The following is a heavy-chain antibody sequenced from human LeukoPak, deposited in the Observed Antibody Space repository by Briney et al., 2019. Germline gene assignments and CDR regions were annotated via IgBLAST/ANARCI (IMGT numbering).Heavy chain of an antibody. CDR2: IYYSGST. V-gene: IGHV4-31*03. CDR3: ARGGYCSRTSCYPYSYYGMDV. Sequence: SQTLSLTCTVSGGSISSGGYYWSWIRQHPGKGLEWIGYIYYSGSTYYNPSLKSRVTISVDTSKNQFSLKLSSVTAADTAVYYCARGGYCSRTSCYPYSYYGMDVWGQGTTVTVSS. J-gene: IGHJ6*02. CDR1: GGSISSGGYY. D-gene: IGHD2-2*01.